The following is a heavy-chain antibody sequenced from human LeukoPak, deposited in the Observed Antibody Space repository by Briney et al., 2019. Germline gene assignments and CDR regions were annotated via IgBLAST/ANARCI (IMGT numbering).Heavy chain of an antibody. CDR1: GGSISSYY. J-gene: IGHJ4*02. CDR2: IYYSGST. D-gene: IGHD3-10*01. CDR3: ARESNPSGYFDY. Sequence: SSETLSLTCTVSGGSISSYYWSWIRQPPGKGLEWIGYIYYSGSTNYNPSLKSRVTISVDTSKNQFSLKLSSVTAADTAVYYCARESNPSGYFDYWGQGTLVTVSS. V-gene: IGHV4-59*01.